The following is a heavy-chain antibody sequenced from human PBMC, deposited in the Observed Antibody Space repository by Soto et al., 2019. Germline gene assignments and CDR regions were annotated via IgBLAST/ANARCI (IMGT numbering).Heavy chain of an antibody. Sequence: QVQLQESGPGLVKPSQTLSLTCTVSGGSISSGDYYWSWIRQPPGKGLEWIGYIYYSGSTYYNPSLKSRVTISVDTSKHHLSLKLSAVTAADTAVYYCARHSNSGYDEFDYWCQGTLVTVSS. D-gene: IGHD5-12*01. V-gene: IGHV4-30-4*01. CDR2: IYYSGST. J-gene: IGHJ4*02. CDR1: GGSISSGDYY. CDR3: ARHSNSGYDEFDY.